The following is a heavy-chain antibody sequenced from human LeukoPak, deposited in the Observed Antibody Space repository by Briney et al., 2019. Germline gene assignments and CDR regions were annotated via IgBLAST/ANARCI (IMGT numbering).Heavy chain of an antibody. CDR2: IRSSSSYI. Sequence: GGSLRLSCAASGFTFSSYSMNWVRQAPGKVLEWVSSIRSSSSYIYYADSVKGQFTISRDNAKNSLYLQMNSLRAEDTAVYYCAKHSESSGWYGAFDIWGQGTMVTVSS. CDR3: AKHSESSGWYGAFDI. J-gene: IGHJ3*02. D-gene: IGHD6-19*01. CDR1: GFTFSSYS. V-gene: IGHV3-21*01.